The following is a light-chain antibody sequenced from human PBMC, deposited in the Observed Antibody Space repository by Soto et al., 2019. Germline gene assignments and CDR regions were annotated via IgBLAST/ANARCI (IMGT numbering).Light chain of an antibody. V-gene: IGKV3-15*01. J-gene: IGKJ4*01. Sequence: EIVMTQSPATLSVSPGESATLSCRASQSVNTNLAWYQQRPGQAPRLLIYGASTRATGIPARFSGSGSGTEFTLTISSLQSEDFAVYYCQHYNNWPPLTFGGGTKVEIK. CDR2: GAS. CDR1: QSVNTN. CDR3: QHYNNWPPLT.